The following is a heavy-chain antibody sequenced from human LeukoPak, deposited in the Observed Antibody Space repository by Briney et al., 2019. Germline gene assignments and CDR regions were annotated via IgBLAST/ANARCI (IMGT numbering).Heavy chain of an antibody. CDR2: IIPIFGTA. CDR3: AKLFESGTYNNFFHY. Sequence: SVKVSCKASGGTFSRYAMSWVRQAPGQGLEWMGGIIPIFGTASFAQKFQGRVTITADESTGTAYMELSSLRPEDTAIYYCAKLFESGTYNNFFHYWGQGTLVTVFS. V-gene: IGHV1-69*13. D-gene: IGHD3-10*01. J-gene: IGHJ4*02. CDR1: GGTFSRYA.